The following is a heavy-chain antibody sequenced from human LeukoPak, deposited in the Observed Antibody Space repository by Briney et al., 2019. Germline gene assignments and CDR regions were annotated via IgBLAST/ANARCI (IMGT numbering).Heavy chain of an antibody. D-gene: IGHD1-14*01. CDR1: GGSIRYNY. CDR2: LSSGGST. CDR3: ARDSGSGHFDY. Sequence: SETLSLTCSVSGGSIRYNYGSWMRQPAGKGREGIGRLSSGGSTNYSPSLKSRLTISVDRSKNHFSLKLTSVTAADTAVYYCARDSGSGHFDYWGQGTLVTVSS. J-gene: IGHJ4*02. V-gene: IGHV4-4*07.